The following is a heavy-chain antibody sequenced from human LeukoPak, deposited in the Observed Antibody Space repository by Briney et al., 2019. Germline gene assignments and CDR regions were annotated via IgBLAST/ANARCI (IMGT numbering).Heavy chain of an antibody. CDR1: GFPFNRYG. Sequence: GGSLRLSCAASGFPFNRYGMNWVRQAPGKGLEWVAYIRYDGGNKNYADSVKGRFTISRDNSKSTLDVQMNSLRPEDTAVYYCARVAAGSCVTSCPYEFWGPGTLVTVSS. V-gene: IGHV3-30*02. D-gene: IGHD2-2*01. CDR3: ARVAAGSCVTSCPYEF. J-gene: IGHJ4*02. CDR2: IRYDGGNK.